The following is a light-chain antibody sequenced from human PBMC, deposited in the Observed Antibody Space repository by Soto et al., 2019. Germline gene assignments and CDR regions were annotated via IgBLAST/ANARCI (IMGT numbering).Light chain of an antibody. CDR1: SSNIGNYY. CDR2: RNN. V-gene: IGLV1-47*01. J-gene: IGLJ2*01. CDR3: AAWDDSLSDVV. Sequence: QSVLTQPPSASGTPGQRVTISCSGSSSNIGNYYVYWYQQLPGTAPKLLIYRNNQRPSGVPDRFSGSKSGSSASLAISGLRSEDEADYYCAAWDDSLSDVVFGGGTKVTVL.